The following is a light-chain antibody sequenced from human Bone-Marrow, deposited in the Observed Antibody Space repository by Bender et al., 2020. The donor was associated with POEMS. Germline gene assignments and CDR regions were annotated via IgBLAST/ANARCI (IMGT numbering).Light chain of an antibody. CDR1: NSDVGGYNY. CDR3: SSYTSSSVI. Sequence: QSALTQPRSVSGSPGQSVTISCTGTNSDVGGYNYVSWYQQHPGKAPKLMIYDVTDRPSGVSNRFSGSKSGNTASLTISGLQAEDEADYYCSSYTSSSVIFGGGTKLTVL. CDR2: DVT. V-gene: IGLV2-14*03. J-gene: IGLJ2*01.